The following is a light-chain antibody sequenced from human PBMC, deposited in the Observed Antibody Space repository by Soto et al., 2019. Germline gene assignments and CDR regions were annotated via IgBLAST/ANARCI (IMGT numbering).Light chain of an antibody. CDR2: KVS. CDR1: QSLVYSDGNTY. V-gene: IGKV2-30*01. J-gene: IGKJ4*01. Sequence: DVVMTQSPLSLPVTLGQPASISCRSSQSLVYSDGNTYLNWFQQRPGQSPRRLIYKVSNRDSGVPDRFSGSGSGTDFTLKISRVEAEDFGVYYCMQGTHWRLLAGDGRIVGGGTKVEIK. CDR3: MQGTHWRLLAGDGRI.